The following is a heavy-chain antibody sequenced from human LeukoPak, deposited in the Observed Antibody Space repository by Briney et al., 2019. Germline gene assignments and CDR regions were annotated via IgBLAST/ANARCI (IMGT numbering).Heavy chain of an antibody. Sequence: ASVKVSCKASGYTFTGYYMRWVRQAPGQGLEWMGWINPNSGGTNYAQKFQGRVTMTRDTSISTAYMGLSRLRSDDTAVYYCARGDYCSGGSCYLALYYWGQGTLVTVSS. V-gene: IGHV1-2*02. J-gene: IGHJ4*02. D-gene: IGHD2-15*01. CDR3: ARGDYCSGGSCYLALYY. CDR2: INPNSGGT. CDR1: GYTFTGYY.